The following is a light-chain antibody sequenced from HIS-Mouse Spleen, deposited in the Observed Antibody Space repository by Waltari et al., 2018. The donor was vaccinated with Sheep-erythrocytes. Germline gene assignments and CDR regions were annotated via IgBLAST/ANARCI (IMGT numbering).Light chain of an antibody. CDR1: SSDVGSYNL. CDR2: EGS. Sequence: QSALTQPASVSGSPGQSITIPCTGTSSDVGSYNLVSWYQQHPGKAPKLLIYEGSKRPSGVPNRFSGSKSGNTASLTISGRQAEDEADYYCCSYAGSSTWVFGGGTKLTVL. V-gene: IGLV2-23*01. J-gene: IGLJ3*02. CDR3: CSYAGSSTWV.